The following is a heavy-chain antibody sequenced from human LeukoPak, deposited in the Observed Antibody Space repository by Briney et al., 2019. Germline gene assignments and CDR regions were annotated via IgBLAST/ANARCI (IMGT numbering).Heavy chain of an antibody. CDR3: AIHDYGDRDAFDI. Sequence: SETLSLTCTVSGGSISSGTYYWSWIRQPAGKRLEWIGRIYSSGNTRYNPSLESRVTISVDTSKNQFSLKLSSVTAADTAVYYCAIHDYGDRDAFDIWGQGTMVTVSS. CDR1: GGSISSGTYY. V-gene: IGHV4-61*02. J-gene: IGHJ3*02. D-gene: IGHD4-17*01. CDR2: IYSSGNT.